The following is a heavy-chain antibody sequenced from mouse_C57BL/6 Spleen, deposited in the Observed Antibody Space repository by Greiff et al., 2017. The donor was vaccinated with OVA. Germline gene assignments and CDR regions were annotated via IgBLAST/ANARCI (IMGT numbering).Heavy chain of an antibody. D-gene: IGHD4-1*01. CDR3: ARSGGLGRYYAMDY. J-gene: IGHJ4*01. V-gene: IGHV1-50*01. CDR1: GYTFTSYW. Sequence: VQLQQPGAELVKPGASVKLSCKASGYTFTSYWMQWVKQRPGQGLEWIGEIDPSDSYTNYNQKFKGKATLTVDTSSSTAYMQLSSLTSEDSAVYYCARSGGLGRYYAMDYWGQGTSVTVSS. CDR2: IDPSDSYT.